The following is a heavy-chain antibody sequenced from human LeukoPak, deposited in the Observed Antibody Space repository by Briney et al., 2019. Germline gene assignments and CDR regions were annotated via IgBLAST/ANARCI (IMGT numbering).Heavy chain of an antibody. CDR3: ARVGSYYALGYFQH. CDR1: GYTFTGYY. D-gene: IGHD1-26*01. CDR2: INPNSGGT. J-gene: IGHJ1*01. Sequence: ASVKVSCKASGYTFTGYYIHWLRQAPGQGLEWMGWINPNSGGTNYAQKFQGRVTMTRDTSISTAYMELSRLRSDDTAVYYCARVGSYYALGYFQHWGQGTLVTVSS. V-gene: IGHV1-2*02.